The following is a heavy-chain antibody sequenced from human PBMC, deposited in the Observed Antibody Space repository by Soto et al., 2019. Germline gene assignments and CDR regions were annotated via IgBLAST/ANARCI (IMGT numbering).Heavy chain of an antibody. Sequence: QVQLVESGGGVVQPGRSLRLSCAASGFTFSSYGMHWVRQAPGKGLEWVAVIWYDGSNKYYADSVKGRFTTSRDNSKNTLYLQMNSLRAEDTAVYYCARDSSGYYYRVGAFDIWGQGTMVTVSS. V-gene: IGHV3-33*01. CDR2: IWYDGSNK. J-gene: IGHJ3*02. D-gene: IGHD3-22*01. CDR3: ARDSSGYYYRVGAFDI. CDR1: GFTFSSYG.